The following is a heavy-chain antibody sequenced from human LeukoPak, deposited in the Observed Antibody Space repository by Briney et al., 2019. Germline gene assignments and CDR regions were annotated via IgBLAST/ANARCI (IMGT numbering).Heavy chain of an antibody. V-gene: IGHV3-7*01. D-gene: IGHD5-12*01. CDR1: GFSFSSYW. Sequence: GGSLRLSCAASGFSFSSYWMSWVRQAPGKGLEWVANIKQDGSEKYYVASVKGRFTISRDNAKNSLYLQMNSLSAEDTAMYYCARGPSGYHNTGGQGTLVTVSS. J-gene: IGHJ4*02. CDR2: IKQDGSEK. CDR3: ARGPSGYHNT.